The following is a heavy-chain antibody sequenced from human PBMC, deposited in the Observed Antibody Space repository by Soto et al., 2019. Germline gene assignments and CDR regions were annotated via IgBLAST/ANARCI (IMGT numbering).Heavy chain of an antibody. D-gene: IGHD3-3*01. J-gene: IGHJ6*02. CDR1: GFSLSNAGMG. Sequence: SGPTLVNPTETLTLTCTVSGFSLSNAGMGVSWIRQPPGKALEWLAHIFSNDEKSYSTSLKSRLTISKDTSKSQVVLTMTNMDPVDTATYYCARGQYDFWSGYYNEYYYYYGMDVWGQGTTVTVSS. CDR3: ARGQYDFWSGYYNEYYYYYGMDV. CDR2: IFSNDEK. V-gene: IGHV2-26*01.